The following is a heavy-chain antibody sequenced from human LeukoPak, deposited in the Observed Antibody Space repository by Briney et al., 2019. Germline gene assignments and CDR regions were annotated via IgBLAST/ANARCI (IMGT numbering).Heavy chain of an antibody. J-gene: IGHJ4*02. CDR1: GFSLNTNAVA. D-gene: IGHD4-17*01. CDR3: VHRTMVTSVDH. V-gene: IGHV2-5*01. CDR2: IYGNDDK. Sequence: ESGPTLVNPTQTLTLTCTFSGFSLNTNAVAVGWVGQPPGQALEWLTFIYGNDDKRYSPPLASRLTITKDTSKNLVVLTMTDMDYVDTATYYCVHRTMVTSVDHWGQGTLVTVSS.